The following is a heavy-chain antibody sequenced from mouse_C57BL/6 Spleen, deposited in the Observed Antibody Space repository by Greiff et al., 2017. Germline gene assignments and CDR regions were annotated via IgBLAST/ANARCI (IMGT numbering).Heavy chain of an antibody. D-gene: IGHD2-2*01. CDR2: IYPGDGET. Sequence: QVQLKQSGPELVKPGASVKISCKASGYAFSSSWMNWVKQRPGKGLEWIGRIYPGDGETNYNGKFKGKATLTADKYSSTAYMQLSSLTSEDSAVYFCARRGDGYDDGFDYFDYWGQGTTLTVSS. CDR3: ARRGDGYDDGFDYFDY. J-gene: IGHJ2*01. CDR1: GYAFSSSW. V-gene: IGHV1-82*01.